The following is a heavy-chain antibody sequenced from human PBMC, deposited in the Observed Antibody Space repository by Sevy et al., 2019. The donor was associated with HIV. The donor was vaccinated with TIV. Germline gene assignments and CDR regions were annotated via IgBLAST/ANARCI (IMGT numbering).Heavy chain of an antibody. CDR2: ISSGSSTK. D-gene: IGHD3-22*01. CDR3: ARDAYHDSSGSADFDY. J-gene: IGHJ4*02. V-gene: IGHV3-48*02. CDR1: GFTFSNYA. Sequence: GGSLRLSCAASGFTFSNYAVNWVRQAPGKGLEWVSYISSGSSTKNYADSVKGRFTISRDNAKNSLYLQMNSLRDEDTAVYYCARDAYHDSSGSADFDYWGQGTQVTVSS.